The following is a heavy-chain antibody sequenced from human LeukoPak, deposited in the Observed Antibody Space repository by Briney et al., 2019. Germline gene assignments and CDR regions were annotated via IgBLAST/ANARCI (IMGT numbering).Heavy chain of an antibody. CDR1: GYTVTSYD. CDR2: MNPNSGNT. Sequence: GASVMGSCKASGYTVTSYDINGVRQATGQGLEWMGWMNPNSGNTGYAQKFQGRVTMTRNTSISTAYMELSSLRSEDTAVYYCARGGRGLYDFWSGYYPTNKWFDPWGQGTLVTVSS. J-gene: IGHJ5*02. D-gene: IGHD3-3*01. CDR3: ARGGRGLYDFWSGYYPTNKWFDP. V-gene: IGHV1-8*01.